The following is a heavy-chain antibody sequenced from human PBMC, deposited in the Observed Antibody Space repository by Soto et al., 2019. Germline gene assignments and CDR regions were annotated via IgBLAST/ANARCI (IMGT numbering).Heavy chain of an antibody. CDR2: ISGSGGST. Sequence: HPGGSLRLAYSSSGFTFSSYAMSWVRQAPGKGLEWVSAISGSGGSTYYADSVKGRFTISRDNSKTTLYLQMNSLRAEDTAVYYCAPRDYYDSSGYSVYWGQGTLVIVS. D-gene: IGHD3-22*01. CDR1: GFTFSSYA. V-gene: IGHV3-23*01. CDR3: APRDYYDSSGYSVY. J-gene: IGHJ4*02.